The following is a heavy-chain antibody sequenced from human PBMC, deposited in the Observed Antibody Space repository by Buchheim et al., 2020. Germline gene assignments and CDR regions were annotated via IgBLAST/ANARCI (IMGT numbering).Heavy chain of an antibody. CDR3: ARRGVREFDY. D-gene: IGHD1-26*01. Sequence: DVQLVESGGGLIQPGGSLRLSCAASGFTFSSYSMNWVRQAPGKGLEWVSYISSGNTITTHYAASVLGRFTISRDNAKNSLYLQMNSLRDEDTAVYYCARRGVREFDYWGQGTL. J-gene: IGHJ4*02. V-gene: IGHV3-48*02. CDR2: ISSGNTITT. CDR1: GFTFSSYS.